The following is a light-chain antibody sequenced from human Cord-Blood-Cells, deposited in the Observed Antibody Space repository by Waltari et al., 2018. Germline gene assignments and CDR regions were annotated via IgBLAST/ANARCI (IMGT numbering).Light chain of an antibody. V-gene: IGLV2-8*01. CDR1: SNDGGDYNY. J-gene: IGLJ1*01. Sequence: QSALTQPPSAAAPPGQSVTISSTATSNDGGDYNYFSWYQQHPGKAPKLMIYEVSKRPSGVAYRFSGSKSGNTASLTVSGLQAEDEADYYCSSYAGSNIYVFGTGTKVTVL. CDR3: SSYAGSNIYV. CDR2: EVS.